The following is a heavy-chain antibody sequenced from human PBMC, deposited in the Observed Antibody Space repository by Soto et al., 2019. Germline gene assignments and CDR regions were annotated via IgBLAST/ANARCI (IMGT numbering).Heavy chain of an antibody. Sequence: GASVKVSCKASGYTFTNSGIIWVRQAPGQGLEWLGWINTDNGNTNYAQHFQERVTFTTDISTSTAYMELSSLRSEDTAVYYCAADQITIFGVVINYYYYGMDVWGQGTTVT. CDR2: INTDNGNT. J-gene: IGHJ6*02. V-gene: IGHV1-18*01. CDR1: GYTFTNSG. CDR3: AADQITIFGVVINYYYYGMDV. D-gene: IGHD3-3*01.